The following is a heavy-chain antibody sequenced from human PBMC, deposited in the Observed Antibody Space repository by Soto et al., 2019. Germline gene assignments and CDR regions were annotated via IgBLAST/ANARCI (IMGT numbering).Heavy chain of an antibody. CDR1: GDSIRSYY. V-gene: IGHV4-59*01. D-gene: IGHD1-20*01. J-gene: IGHJ4*02. CDR2: VFHTGNT. CDR3: AREQYNSQM. Sequence: SETLSLTCSVSGDSIRSYYWTWIRQPPGKGLQWIGHVFHTGNTNYNPSLKSRVTISEDASKKQVSLRLTSVTAADTAVYFCAREQYNSQMWGPGTLVTVSS.